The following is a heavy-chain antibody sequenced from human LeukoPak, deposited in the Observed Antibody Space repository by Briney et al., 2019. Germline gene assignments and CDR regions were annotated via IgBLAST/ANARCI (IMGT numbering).Heavy chain of an antibody. CDR2: INHSGST. Sequence: SETLSLTCSVYGGSFIGYYWSRIRQPPGKGLEWIGEINHSGSTNYNPSLKSRVTISVDTSKNQFSLKLSSVTAADTAVYYCARRRTTTQRFDIWGQGTMVTVSS. CDR1: GGSFIGYY. J-gene: IGHJ3*02. CDR3: ARRRTTTQRFDI. D-gene: IGHD1-7*01. V-gene: IGHV4-34*01.